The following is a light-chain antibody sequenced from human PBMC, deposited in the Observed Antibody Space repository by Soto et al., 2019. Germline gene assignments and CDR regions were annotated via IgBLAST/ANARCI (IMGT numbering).Light chain of an antibody. J-gene: IGLJ2*01. CDR2: EGS. CDR1: SSDVGSYNL. V-gene: IGLV2-23*03. Sequence: QSALTQPASVSGSPGQSITISCTGTSSDVGSYNLVSWYQQHPGKAPKLMIYEGSKRPSGVSDRFSGSKSRNPAYLTISGRQAEDEADYWWCAYAGSSTFVVFGGGTQL. CDR3: CAYAGSSTFVV.